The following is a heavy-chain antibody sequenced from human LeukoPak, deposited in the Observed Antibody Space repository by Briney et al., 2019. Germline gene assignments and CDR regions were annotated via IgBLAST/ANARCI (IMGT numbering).Heavy chain of an antibody. CDR1: GGSLSSGSYS. CDR3: ARGAAGFDY. CDR2: IYTSGST. J-gene: IGHJ4*02. V-gene: IGHV4-61*02. D-gene: IGHD6-13*01. Sequence: SETLSLTCTVSGGSLSSGSYSWSWIRQPAGKGLEWIGRIYTSGSTNYNPSLKSRVTISVDTSKNQFSLKLSSVTAADTAVYYCARGAAGFDYWGQGTLVTVSS.